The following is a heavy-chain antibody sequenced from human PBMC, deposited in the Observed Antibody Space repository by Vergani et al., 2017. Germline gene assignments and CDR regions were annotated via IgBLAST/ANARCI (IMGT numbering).Heavy chain of an antibody. CDR1: GFSFGSYG. CDR3: ARSEKECSSAXCYRLYYDYYYMDV. D-gene: IGHD2-2*01. V-gene: IGHV3-30*03. Sequence: QVQLVESGGNVVQSGTSLRLSCAASGFSFGSYGMHWVRQSPGKGLEWVAVISNDGGNKYYADSVKGRFTIYKDNTVDMLSLQMNSLRPDDTAVYYCARSEKECSSAXCYRLYYDYYYMDVWGKGTTVTVSS. J-gene: IGHJ6*03. CDR2: ISNDGGNK.